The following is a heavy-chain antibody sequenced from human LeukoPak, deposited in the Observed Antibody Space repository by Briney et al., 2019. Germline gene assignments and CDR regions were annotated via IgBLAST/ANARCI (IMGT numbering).Heavy chain of an antibody. D-gene: IGHD6-19*01. Sequence: ESGPTLLHPTQTLTLTCTFSGFSLRTSGVGVGWIRQPPGKALEWLSLIYWHDDKRYSPSLKSRLTITKDTTKNQVVLTRTNMDPVDTATYYCAHRAVAGRDYWGQGTLVTVSS. J-gene: IGHJ4*02. V-gene: IGHV2-5*01. CDR1: GFSLRTSGVG. CDR3: AHRAVAGRDY. CDR2: IYWHDDK.